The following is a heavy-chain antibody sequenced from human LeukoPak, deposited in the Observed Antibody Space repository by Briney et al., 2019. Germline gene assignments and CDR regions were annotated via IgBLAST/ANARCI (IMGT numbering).Heavy chain of an antibody. V-gene: IGHV3-23*01. CDR2: ISGSGGST. CDR1: GFTFSSYA. D-gene: IGHD3-16*02. CDR3: AKDSRPLLDYVWGSYRYGFDY. J-gene: IGHJ4*02. Sequence: GGSLRLSCAASGFTFSSYAMSGVRQAPGKGLEWVSAISGSGGSTYYADSVKGRFTISRDNSKNTLYLQMNSLRAEDTAVYYCAKDSRPLLDYVWGSYRYGFDYWGQGTLVTVSS.